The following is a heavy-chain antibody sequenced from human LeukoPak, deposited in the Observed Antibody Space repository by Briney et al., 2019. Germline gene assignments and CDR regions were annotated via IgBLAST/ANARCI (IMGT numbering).Heavy chain of an antibody. D-gene: IGHD2-15*01. J-gene: IGHJ4*02. CDR1: GGSISTSAYY. Sequence: SETLSLTCIVSGGSISTSAYYWGWIRQPPGEGLEWIGSIYYSGSTYYNPSLKSRVTISVDTSKNQFSLKLSSVTAADTAVYYCARHSRRYCSGGSCYGPLDYWGQGTLVTVSS. V-gene: IGHV4-39*01. CDR3: ARHSRRYCSGGSCYGPLDY. CDR2: IYYSGST.